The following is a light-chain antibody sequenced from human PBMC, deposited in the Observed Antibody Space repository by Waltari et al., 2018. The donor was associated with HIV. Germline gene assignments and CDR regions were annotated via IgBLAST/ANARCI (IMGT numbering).Light chain of an antibody. V-gene: IGLV2-23*02. CDR3: CSYAGSHTFVV. Sequence: QSALTPPPSVSGSPGQSVTISCAGSNSDVGSYDLVSWYQHHPGKAPKRLIYEFTKRPSGVSNRFSGSKSGNTASLTISGLQAEDEADYYCCSYAGSHTFVVFGGGTKLTVL. CDR1: NSDVGSYDL. J-gene: IGLJ2*01. CDR2: EFT.